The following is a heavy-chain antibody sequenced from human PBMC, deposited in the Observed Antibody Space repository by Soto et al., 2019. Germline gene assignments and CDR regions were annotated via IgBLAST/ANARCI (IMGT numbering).Heavy chain of an antibody. CDR3: ARQXLEYQLLSPYYYYGMDV. CDR1: GYSFTSYW. D-gene: IGHD2-2*01. V-gene: IGHV5-51*01. Sequence: GESLKISCKGSGYSFTSYWIGWVRQMPGKGLEWMGIIYPGDSDTRYSPSFQGQVTISADKSISTAYLQWSSLKASDTAMYYCARQXLEYQLLSPYYYYGMDVWGQGTTVTVSS. CDR2: IYPGDSDT. J-gene: IGHJ6*02.